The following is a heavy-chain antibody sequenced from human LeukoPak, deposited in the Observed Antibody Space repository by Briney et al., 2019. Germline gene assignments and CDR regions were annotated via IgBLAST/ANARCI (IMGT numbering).Heavy chain of an antibody. J-gene: IGHJ3*02. Sequence: PSETLSLTCTVSGGSISSNSHYWVRVRPPPGKGPDSVGGIDYRGNTYYNPSLKSPVTISVDISNNTFSLNLSSVTAADTAVYYCARQPLEYGDFGALDIWGEGTMVTV. V-gene: IGHV4-39*01. CDR3: ARQPLEYGDFGALDI. D-gene: IGHD4-17*01. CDR2: IDYRGNT. CDR1: GGSISSNSHY.